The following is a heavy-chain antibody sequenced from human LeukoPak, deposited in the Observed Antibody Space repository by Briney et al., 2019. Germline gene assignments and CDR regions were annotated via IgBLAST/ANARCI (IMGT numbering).Heavy chain of an antibody. CDR1: GGTFSSYS. D-gene: IGHD3-22*01. J-gene: IGHJ3*02. CDR2: IIPIFGTA. Sequence: ASVKVSCKASGGTFSSYSISWVRQAPGQGLEWMGGIIPIFGTANYAQKFQGRVTITADKSTSTAYMELSSLRSEDTAVYYCARDLVPAYYYDSSGSDAFDIWGQGTMVTVSS. V-gene: IGHV1-69*06. CDR3: ARDLVPAYYYDSSGSDAFDI.